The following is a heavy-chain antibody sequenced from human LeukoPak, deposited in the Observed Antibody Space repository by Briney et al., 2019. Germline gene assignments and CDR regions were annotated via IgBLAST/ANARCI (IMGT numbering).Heavy chain of an antibody. CDR3: ARSLRDSGDLDY. J-gene: IGHJ4*02. CDR2: IKQDGSVK. Sequence: PGGSLRLSCAASGFIFSNYWMYWVRQAPGKGLEWVANIKQDGSVKYYVDSVKGRFTISRDNAKNSLYLQMNSLRVEDTAVYYCARSLRDSGDLDYWGQGTLVTVSS. V-gene: IGHV3-7*01. D-gene: IGHD3-16*01. CDR1: GFIFSNYW.